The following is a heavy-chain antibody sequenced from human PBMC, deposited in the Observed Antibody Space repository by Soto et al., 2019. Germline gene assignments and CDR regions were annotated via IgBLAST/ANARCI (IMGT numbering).Heavy chain of an antibody. CDR3: ARYSGSYWHYLDF. CDR2: IYPGDSDT. CDR1: GYSFASHW. D-gene: IGHD1-26*01. Sequence: GESLKISCKGSGYSFASHWVACVRQMPEKGLEWIGTIYPGDSDTKYSPAFRGQVTISADTSVSTAYLQWRSLEATDSAIYYCARYSGSYWHYLDFWGQGTLVTVSS. J-gene: IGHJ4*02. V-gene: IGHV5-51*01.